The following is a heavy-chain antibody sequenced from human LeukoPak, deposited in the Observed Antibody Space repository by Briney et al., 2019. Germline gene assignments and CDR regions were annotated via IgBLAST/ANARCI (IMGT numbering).Heavy chain of an antibody. V-gene: IGHV1-69*06. CDR2: IIPIFGTA. CDR3: ARPYSSGWGFFGAFGI. CDR1: GGTFSSYA. D-gene: IGHD6-19*01. J-gene: IGHJ3*02. Sequence: GASVKVSCKASGGTFSSYAISWVRQAPGQGLEWMGGIIPIFGTANYAQKFQGRVTITADKSTSTAYMELSSLRSEDTAVYYCARPYSSGWGFFGAFGIWGQGTMVTVSS.